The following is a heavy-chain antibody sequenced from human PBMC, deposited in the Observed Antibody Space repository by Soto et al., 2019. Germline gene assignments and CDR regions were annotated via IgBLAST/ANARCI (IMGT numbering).Heavy chain of an antibody. CDR1: GFTFSGYG. CDR2: ISYDGSNK. D-gene: IGHD6-13*01. J-gene: IGHJ3*02. Sequence: GGSLRLSCAASGFTFSGYGMHWVRQAPGKGLEWVAVISYDGSNKYYADSVNGRFTISRDNSKNTLYLQMNSLRAEDTAVYYCAKTDSSSWYGAFDIWGQGTMVTVSS. CDR3: AKTDSSSWYGAFDI. V-gene: IGHV3-30*18.